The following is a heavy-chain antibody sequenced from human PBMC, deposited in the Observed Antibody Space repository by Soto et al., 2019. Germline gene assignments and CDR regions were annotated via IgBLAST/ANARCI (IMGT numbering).Heavy chain of an antibody. CDR3: AKDRPYQLLFYYYYGMDV. CDR1: GFTFSSYA. V-gene: IGHV3-23*01. CDR2: ISGSGGST. D-gene: IGHD2-2*01. J-gene: IGHJ6*02. Sequence: EVQLLESGGGLVQPGGSLRLSCAASGFTFSSYAMSWVRQAPGKGLEWVSAISGSGGSTYYADSVKGRFTISRDNSKNTLYLQMTSLRAEDTAVYYCAKDRPYQLLFYYYYGMDVWGQGTTVTVSS.